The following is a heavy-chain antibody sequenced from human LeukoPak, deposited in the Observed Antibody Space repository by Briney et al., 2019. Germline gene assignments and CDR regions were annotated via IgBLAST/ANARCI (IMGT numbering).Heavy chain of an antibody. V-gene: IGHV1-46*01. CDR3: ARSSNYDFINY. J-gene: IGHJ4*02. CDR1: GYTFTSYD. Sequence: ASVKVSCKASGYTFTSYDINWVRQAPGQGLEWMGIINPSGGSTSYAQKFQGRVTMTRDTSTSTVYMELSSLRSEDTAVYYCARSSNYDFINYWGQGTLVTVSS. CDR2: INPSGGST. D-gene: IGHD4-11*01.